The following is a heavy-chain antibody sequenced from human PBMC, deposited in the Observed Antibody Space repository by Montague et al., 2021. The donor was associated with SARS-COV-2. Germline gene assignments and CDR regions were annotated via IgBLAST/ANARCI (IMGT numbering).Heavy chain of an antibody. CDR3: AGGPAATYYYGMDV. D-gene: IGHD2-15*01. CDR2: IYTSGST. Sequence: TLSLTCTVSGGSISSGSYYWSWIRQPAGKGLEWIGRIYTSGSTNYNPSPKSRVTISVDTSKDQFSLKLSSVTAADTAVYCCAGGPAATYYYGMDVWGQGTTVTVSS. V-gene: IGHV4-61*02. CDR1: GGSISSGSYY. J-gene: IGHJ6*02.